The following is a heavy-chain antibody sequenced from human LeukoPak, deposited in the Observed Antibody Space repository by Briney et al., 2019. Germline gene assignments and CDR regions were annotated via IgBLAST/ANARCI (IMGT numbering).Heavy chain of an antibody. CDR1: GFTFSSYA. D-gene: IGHD5-12*01. J-gene: IGHJ4*02. V-gene: IGHV3-64*01. CDR3: ARAGVNGYDFPVDY. CDR2: ISSNGVST. Sequence: PGGSLRLSSAASGFTFSSYAMHWVPQAPGKGLEYVSAISSNGVSTYYANSVKGRFTISRDNSKNTLYLQMGSLRAEDMAVYYCARAGVNGYDFPVDYWGQGTLVTVSS.